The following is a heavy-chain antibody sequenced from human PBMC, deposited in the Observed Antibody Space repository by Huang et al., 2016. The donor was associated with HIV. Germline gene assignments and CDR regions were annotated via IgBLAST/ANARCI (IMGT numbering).Heavy chain of an antibody. J-gene: IGHJ6*02. V-gene: IGHV1-18*04. CDR2: IRTHEGHP. CDR3: ARVYYYDSSGYYGFSFYYGMDV. D-gene: IGHD3-22*01. Sequence: QVQLVQSGAEVKKPGASVKVSCKPSGYTFTNYGISWVRQAPGQGLEWMGWIRTHEGHPNDAKKFQGRVTMTTDTPTSTAYMELRSLRSDDTAVYYCARVYYYDSSGYYGFSFYYGMDVWGQGTTVTVSS. CDR1: GYTFTNYG.